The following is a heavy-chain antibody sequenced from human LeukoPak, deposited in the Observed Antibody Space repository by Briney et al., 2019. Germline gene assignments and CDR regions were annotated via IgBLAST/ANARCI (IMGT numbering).Heavy chain of an antibody. CDR3: ARDGGLVDFDY. J-gene: IGHJ4*02. CDR1: GFTFSSYS. Sequence: GGSLRLSCAASGFTFSSYSMNWVRQAPGKGLEWVSYISSSSTIYYADSVKGRFTISRDNAKNSLNLQMNSLRAEDTAVYYCARDGGLVDFDYWGQGTLVTVSS. V-gene: IGHV3-48*01. CDR2: ISSSSTI. D-gene: IGHD2-8*02.